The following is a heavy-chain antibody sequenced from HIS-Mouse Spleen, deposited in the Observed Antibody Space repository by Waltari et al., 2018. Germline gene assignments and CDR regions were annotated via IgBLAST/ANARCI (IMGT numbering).Heavy chain of an antibody. CDR1: GGSISSSSYY. CDR3: AREIPYSSSWYDWYFDL. V-gene: IGHV4-39*07. Sequence: QLQLQESGPGLVKPSETLSLTCTVSGGSISSSSYYWGWIRPPPGKGLGWVGSIYYSGSTYSHPSLKSRVPISVDTSKNQFSLKLSSVTAADTAVYYCAREIPYSSSWYDWYFDLWGRGTLVTVSS. CDR2: IYYSGST. D-gene: IGHD6-13*01. J-gene: IGHJ2*01.